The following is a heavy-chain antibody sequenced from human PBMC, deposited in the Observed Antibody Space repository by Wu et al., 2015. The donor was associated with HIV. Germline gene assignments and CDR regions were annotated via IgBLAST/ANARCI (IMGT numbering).Heavy chain of an antibody. V-gene: IGHV1-2*02. CDR2: INPNSGGT. J-gene: IGHJ4*02. CDR3: ARDYYDVFDLLILITSLTL. D-gene: IGHD3/OR15-3a*01. Sequence: QVQLVQSGAEVKKPGASVKASCKASGYTFTGYYMHWLRQAPGQGPEWMGWINPNSGGTNYAQKFQDRVTLTRDTSVSTAYMEMSGLRSDDTAVYYCARDYYDVFDLLILITSLTLWGPGTLVTRLL. CDR1: GYTFTGYY.